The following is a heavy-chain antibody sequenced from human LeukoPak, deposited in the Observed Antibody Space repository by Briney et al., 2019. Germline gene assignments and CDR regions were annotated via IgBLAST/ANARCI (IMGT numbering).Heavy chain of an antibody. CDR1: GYTFTTYD. V-gene: IGHV1-8*01. CDR2: MNPNSGNT. Sequence: GASVKVSCKASGYTFTTYDINWVRQAAGQGLEWMGWMNPNSGNTGNAQKFQGRVTMTRNTSISTAYMELTSLTSEDTAVYFCARIAAPGNRSSNFWGQGTLVNVSS. J-gene: IGHJ4*02. CDR3: ARIAAPGNRSSNF. D-gene: IGHD6-13*01.